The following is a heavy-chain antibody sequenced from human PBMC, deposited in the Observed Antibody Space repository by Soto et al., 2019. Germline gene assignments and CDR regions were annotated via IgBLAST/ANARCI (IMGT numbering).Heavy chain of an antibody. J-gene: IGHJ6*02. D-gene: IGHD6-13*01. CDR1: GGSISSSSYY. CDR3: ARLEMREQLVTYYYYGMDV. CDR2: IYYSGST. V-gene: IGHV4-39*01. Sequence: SETMSHTCTVAGGSISSSSYYWGWISQPPGKGLEWIGSIYYSGSTYYNPSLKSRVTISVDTSKNQFSLKLSSVTAADTAVYYCARLEMREQLVTYYYYGMDVWGQGTTVTVS.